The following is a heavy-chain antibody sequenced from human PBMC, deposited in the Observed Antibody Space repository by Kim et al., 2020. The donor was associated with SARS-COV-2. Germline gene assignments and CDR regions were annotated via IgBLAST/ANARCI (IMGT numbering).Heavy chain of an antibody. D-gene: IGHD3-3*02. CDR3: ARDVALAITPVWSFDL. J-gene: IGHJ2*01. Sequence: GGSLRLSCAASGFTFRSYGMHWVRQAPGKGLEWVAVIWYDGIYKYYKDSVKGRFTISRDNSQNTVYLEMNSLRAEDTALYFCARDVALAITPVWSFDLWGRGTLATVSS. V-gene: IGHV3-33*01. CDR2: IWYDGIYK. CDR1: GFTFRSYG.